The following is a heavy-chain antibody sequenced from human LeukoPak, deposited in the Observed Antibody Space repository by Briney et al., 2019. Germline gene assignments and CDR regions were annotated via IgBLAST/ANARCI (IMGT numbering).Heavy chain of an antibody. Sequence: ASVKVSCKASGYTFTSYYMHWVRQAPGQGLEWMGIINPSGGSTSYAQKLQGRVTMTTDTSTSTAYMEVRSLRSDDTAVYYCPRDLGPYGDHADASDIWGQGTMVTVSS. CDR3: PRDLGPYGDHADASDI. CDR2: INPSGGST. D-gene: IGHD4-17*01. V-gene: IGHV1-46*01. J-gene: IGHJ3*02. CDR1: GYTFTSYY.